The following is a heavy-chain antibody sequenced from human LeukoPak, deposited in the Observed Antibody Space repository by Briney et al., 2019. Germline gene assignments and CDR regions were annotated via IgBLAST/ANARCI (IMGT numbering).Heavy chain of an antibody. Sequence: GGSLRLSCAASGFTFSSHWMSWVRQAPGKGLEWVANIKQDGSEKYYVDSVKGRFTISRDNAKNSLYLQMNSLRAEDTAVYYCEADDSSHDYWGQGTLVTVSS. CDR3: EADDSSHDY. CDR1: GFTFSSHW. CDR2: IKQDGSEK. J-gene: IGHJ4*02. D-gene: IGHD3-22*01. V-gene: IGHV3-7*01.